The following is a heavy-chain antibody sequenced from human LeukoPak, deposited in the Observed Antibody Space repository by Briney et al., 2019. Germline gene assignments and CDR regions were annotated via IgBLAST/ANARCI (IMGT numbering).Heavy chain of an antibody. D-gene: IGHD3-10*01. CDR3: ARVGRITMVRGVISGAFDI. CDR1: GGTFSSYA. V-gene: IGHV1-69*13. Sequence: SVKVSCKASGGTFSSYAISWVRQAPGQGLEWMGGIIPIFGTANYAQKFQGRVTITADESTSTAYMELSGLRSEDTAVYYCARVGRITMVRGVISGAFDIWGQGTMVTVSS. J-gene: IGHJ3*02. CDR2: IIPIFGTA.